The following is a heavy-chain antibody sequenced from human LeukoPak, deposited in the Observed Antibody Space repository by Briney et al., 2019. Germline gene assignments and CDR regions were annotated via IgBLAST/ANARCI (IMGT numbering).Heavy chain of an antibody. D-gene: IGHD3-22*01. CDR1: GGTFSSYA. CDR2: IIPIFGTA. Sequence: SVKVSCKASGGTFSSYAISWVRQAPRQGLEWMGGIIPIFGTANYAQKFQGRVTITTDESTSTAYMELSSLRSEDTAVYYCARIGYYDSSGYYSQGLDPWGQGTLVTVSS. V-gene: IGHV1-69*05. CDR3: ARIGYYDSSGYYSQGLDP. J-gene: IGHJ5*02.